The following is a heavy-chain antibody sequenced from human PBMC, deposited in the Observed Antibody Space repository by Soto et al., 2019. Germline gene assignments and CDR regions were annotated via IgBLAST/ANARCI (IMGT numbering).Heavy chain of an antibody. Sequence: GGSLRLSCAASGFTFSKAWMNWVRQAPGKGLEWVGHMKSKNDGGTTDYAAPVKGRFTISRDDSKNTLYLKINTQKTEDTPVYYCTTGAYCSSTGCYTAYYYFGLDVWALGTTVTVSS. D-gene: IGHD2-2*02. V-gene: IGHV3-15*01. CDR2: MKSKNDGGTT. J-gene: IGHJ6*02. CDR3: TTGAYCSSTGCYTAYYYFGLDV. CDR1: GFTFSKAW.